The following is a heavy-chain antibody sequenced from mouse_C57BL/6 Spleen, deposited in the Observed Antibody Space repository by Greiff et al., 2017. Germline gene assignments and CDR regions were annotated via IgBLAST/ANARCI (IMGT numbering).Heavy chain of an antibody. Sequence: VQLQQSGPELVKPGASVKISCKASGYTFTDYYMNWVKQSHGKSLEWIGDINPNNGGTSYNQKFKGKATLTVDKSSSTAYMELRSLTSEDSAVYYCAIELLPLYAMDYWGQGTSVTVSS. V-gene: IGHV1-26*01. J-gene: IGHJ4*01. CDR3: AIELLPLYAMDY. D-gene: IGHD2-12*01. CDR1: GYTFTDYY. CDR2: INPNNGGT.